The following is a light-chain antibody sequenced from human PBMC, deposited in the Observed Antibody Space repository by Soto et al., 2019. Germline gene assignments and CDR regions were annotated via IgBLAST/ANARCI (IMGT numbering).Light chain of an antibody. CDR3: QQYNNWPKT. CDR1: QSVSSN. J-gene: IGKJ1*01. CDR2: AAS. V-gene: IGKV3-15*01. Sequence: EIVMTQSPATLSVSPGERATLSCRASQSVSSNLAWYQQKPGQAPRLLIYAASTRATDIPVRFSGSGSGTEFTLTISSLQSEDFAVYYCQQYNNWPKTF.